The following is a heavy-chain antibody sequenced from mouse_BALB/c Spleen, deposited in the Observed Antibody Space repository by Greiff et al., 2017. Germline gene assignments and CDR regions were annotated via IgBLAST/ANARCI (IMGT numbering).Heavy chain of an antibody. V-gene: IGHV1S81*02. CDR2: INPSNGRT. D-gene: IGHD1-2*01. CDR3: ALIHYYGYGFAY. J-gene: IGHJ3*01. Sequence: QVQLQQPGAELVKPGASVKLSCKASGYTFTSYWMHWVKQRPGQGLEWIGEINPSNGRTNYNEKFKSKATLTADKSSSTAYMQLSSLTSEDSAVYFCALIHYYGYGFAYWGQGTLVTVSA. CDR1: GYTFTSYW.